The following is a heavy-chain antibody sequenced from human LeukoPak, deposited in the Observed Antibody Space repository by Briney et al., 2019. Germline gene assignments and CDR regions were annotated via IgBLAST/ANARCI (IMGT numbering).Heavy chain of an antibody. D-gene: IGHD3-3*01. J-gene: IGHJ6*02. CDR3: AKDSSRDYDFWSGYFHYYYGMDV. Sequence: GGSLRLSCAACGFTFSSYAMSWVRQAPGKGLEWVSAISGSGGSTYYADSVKGRFTISRDNSKNTLYLQMNSLRAEDTAVYYCAKDSSRDYDFWSGYFHYYYGMDVWGQGTTVTVSS. CDR1: GFTFSSYA. V-gene: IGHV3-23*01. CDR2: ISGSGGST.